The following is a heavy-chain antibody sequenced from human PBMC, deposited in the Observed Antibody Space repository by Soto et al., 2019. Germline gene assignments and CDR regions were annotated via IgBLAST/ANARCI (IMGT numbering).Heavy chain of an antibody. V-gene: IGHV5-10-1*01. CDR2: IDPCCRYS. CDR1: GYMLSNYW. J-gene: IGHJ6*02. CDR3: ARRLSGPKEEYNAYYFYGLDV. D-gene: IGHD1-1*01. Sequence: PGESLKISCQASGYMLSNYWITWVRQGPGKGPEWMGTIDPCCRYSKKNPSLQGHVSISADTATNTAYLHWSSLKASDTAVYYCARRLSGPKEEYNAYYFYGLDVWGQGTTVTVSS.